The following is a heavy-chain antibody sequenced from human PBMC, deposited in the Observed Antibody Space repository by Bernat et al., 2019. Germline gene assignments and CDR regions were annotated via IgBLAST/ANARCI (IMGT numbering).Heavy chain of an antibody. J-gene: IGHJ6*03. CDR3: ARSKTPYYYYYMDV. V-gene: IGHV4-34*01. Sequence: QVQLQQCGAGLLKPSETLSLTCAVYGGSFSGYYWSWIRQPPGKGLEWIGEINHSGSTNYNPSLKSRVTISVDTSKNQFSLKLSSVTAADTAVYYCARSKTPYYYYYMDVWGKGTTVTVSS. CDR2: INHSGST. CDR1: GGSFSGYY.